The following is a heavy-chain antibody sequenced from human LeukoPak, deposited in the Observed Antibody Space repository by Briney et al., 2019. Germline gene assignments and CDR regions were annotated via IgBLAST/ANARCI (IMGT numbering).Heavy chain of an antibody. CDR1: GYTFTGCY. D-gene: IGHD1-20*01. CDR2: INPNSGGT. Sequence: ASVKVSCKASGYTFTGCYMHWVRQAPGQGLEWMGWINPNSGGTNYAQKFQGRVTMTRDTSTSTVYMELSSLRSEDTAVYYCARADLTGTTPRFDHWGQGTLVTASS. J-gene: IGHJ4*02. CDR3: ARADLTGTTPRFDH. V-gene: IGHV1-2*02.